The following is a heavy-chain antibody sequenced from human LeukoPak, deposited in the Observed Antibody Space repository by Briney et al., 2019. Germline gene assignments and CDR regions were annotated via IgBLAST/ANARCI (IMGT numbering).Heavy chain of an antibody. V-gene: IGHV3-23*01. CDR3: AKAHLRSWYGGDYFDY. J-gene: IGHJ4*02. CDR2: ISGSGGST. D-gene: IGHD6-13*01. Sequence: GGSLRLFCAASGFTFSSYAMSWVRQAPGKGLEGVSAISGSGGSTYYADSVKGRFTISRDNSKNTLYLQMNSLRAEDTAVYYCAKAHLRSWYGGDYFDYWGQGTLVTVSS. CDR1: GFTFSSYA.